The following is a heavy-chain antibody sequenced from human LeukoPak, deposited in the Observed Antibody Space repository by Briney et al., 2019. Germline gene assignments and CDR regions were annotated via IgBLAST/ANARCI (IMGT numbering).Heavy chain of an antibody. CDR3: SRHGSYGSGSYHYLDY. Sequence: SETLSLTCTVPGGSILSSSYYWGWIRQPPGKGLEWIGSMDYSGSTYCNPSLKSRVTVSVDTSRNQFALKLSSVTAADTAVCFCSRHGSYGSGSYHYLDYWGQGTQVTVSS. J-gene: IGHJ4*02. CDR2: MDYSGST. D-gene: IGHD3-10*01. CDR1: GGSILSSSYY. V-gene: IGHV4-39*01.